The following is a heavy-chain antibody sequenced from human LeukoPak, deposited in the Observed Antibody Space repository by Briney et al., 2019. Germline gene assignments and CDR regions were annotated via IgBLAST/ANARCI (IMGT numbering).Heavy chain of an antibody. CDR2: LSADGGSP. CDR1: GFTFSSYA. D-gene: IGHD6-13*01. Sequence: PGGSLRLSCAASGFTFSSYAMSWVRQAPGKGLEWVSSLSADGGSPYYADSVKGRFTISRDNSKNTLSLQMNSLRAEDTAVYYCARYIGAAAGYFDYWGQGTPVTVSS. J-gene: IGHJ4*02. CDR3: ARYIGAAAGYFDY. V-gene: IGHV3-23*01.